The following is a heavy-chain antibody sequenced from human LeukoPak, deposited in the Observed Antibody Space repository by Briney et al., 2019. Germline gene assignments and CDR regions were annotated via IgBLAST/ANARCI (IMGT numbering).Heavy chain of an antibody. J-gene: IGHJ6*02. CDR2: ISYDGSNK. CDR3: AKDIQVYYYYGMDV. Sequence: GRSLRLSCAAPGFTFSSYGMHWVRQAPGKGLEWVAVISYDGSNKYYADSVKGRFTISRDNSKNTLYLQMNSLRAEDTAVYYCAKDIQVYYYYGMDVWGQGTTVTVSS. V-gene: IGHV3-30*18. D-gene: IGHD2-21*01. CDR1: GFTFSSYG.